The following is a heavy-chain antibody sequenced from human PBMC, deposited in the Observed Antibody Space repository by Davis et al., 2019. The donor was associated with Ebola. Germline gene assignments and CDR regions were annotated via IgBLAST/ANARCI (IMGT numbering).Heavy chain of an antibody. CDR1: GFTFSSYE. CDR3: ARERGSYLYYYYGMDV. Sequence: GESLKISCAASGFTFSSYEMSWVRQAPGKGLEWVSRINSDGSSTSYADSVKGRFTISRDNAKNTLYLQMNSLRAEDTAVYYCARERGSYLYYYYGMDVWGQGTTVTVSS. D-gene: IGHD1-26*01. J-gene: IGHJ6*02. V-gene: IGHV3-74*01. CDR2: INSDGSST.